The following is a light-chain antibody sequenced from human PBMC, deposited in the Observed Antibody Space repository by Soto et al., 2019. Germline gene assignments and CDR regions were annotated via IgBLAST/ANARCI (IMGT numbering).Light chain of an antibody. CDR3: QEYYSYSWT. V-gene: IGKV1-5*03. CDR1: QSISSR. J-gene: IGKJ1*01. Sequence: DIQMTQSPSTLSASVGDRVTITCRASQSISSRLAWYQQKPGKVPKLLIYKASSLESGVPSRFSGSGSGTEFTLTISSLQPDDFATYYCQEYYSYSWTCGQGTKVEI. CDR2: KAS.